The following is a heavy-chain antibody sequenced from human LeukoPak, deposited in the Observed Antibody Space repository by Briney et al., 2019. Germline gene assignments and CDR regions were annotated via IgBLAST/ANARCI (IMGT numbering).Heavy chain of an antibody. CDR3: ARDLSIAARRDY. CDR1: GYTFTSYY. CDR2: INPSGGST. D-gene: IGHD6-6*01. J-gene: IGHJ4*02. V-gene: IGHV1-46*01. Sequence: ASVKVSCKASGYTFTSYYMHWVRQAPGQGLEWMGIINPSGGSTSYAQKFQGRVTMTRDTSTSTVYVELRSLRSDDTAVYYCARDLSIAARRDYWGQGTLVTVSS.